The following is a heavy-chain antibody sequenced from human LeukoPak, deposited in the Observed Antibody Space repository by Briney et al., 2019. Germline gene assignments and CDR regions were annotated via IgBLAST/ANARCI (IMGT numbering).Heavy chain of an antibody. CDR2: IIPIFGTA. CDR1: GGTFSSYA. D-gene: IGHD3-22*01. Sequence: SVKVSCKASGGTFSSYAISWVRQAPGQGLEWMGGIIPIFGTANYAQKFQGRVTITADKSTSTAYMELSSLGSEDTAVYYCAGPYDSSGYYAYYYMDVWGKGTTVTVSS. J-gene: IGHJ6*03. CDR3: AGPYDSSGYYAYYYMDV. V-gene: IGHV1-69*06.